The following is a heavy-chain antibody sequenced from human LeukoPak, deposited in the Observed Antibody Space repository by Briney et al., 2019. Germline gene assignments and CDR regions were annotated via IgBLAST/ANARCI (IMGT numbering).Heavy chain of an antibody. Sequence: PSETLSLTCAVSGYSINSGYNWGWIRQPPGKGLEWIGSFYHSGSTYYNPSLKSRVTISVDTSRNQFSLKLTSVTAADTAVYYCARLGGGGTNYYFDYWGQGTLVTVSS. CDR1: GYSINSGYN. J-gene: IGHJ4*02. D-gene: IGHD2-15*01. CDR3: ARLGGGGTNYYFDY. CDR2: FYHSGST. V-gene: IGHV4-38-2*01.